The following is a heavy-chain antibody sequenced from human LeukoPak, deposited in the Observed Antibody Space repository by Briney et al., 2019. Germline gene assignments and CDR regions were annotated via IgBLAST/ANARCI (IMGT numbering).Heavy chain of an antibody. CDR3: AREIGSYYAFDI. CDR2: ISSSSSTI. D-gene: IGHD1-26*01. V-gene: IGHV3-48*01. J-gene: IGHJ3*02. CDR1: GFTSSSYS. Sequence: TGGSLRLSCAASGFTSSSYSMNWVRQAPGKGLEWVSYISSSSSTIYYADSVKGRFTISRDNAKNSLYLQMNSLRAEDTAVYYCAREIGSYYAFDIWGQGTMVTVSS.